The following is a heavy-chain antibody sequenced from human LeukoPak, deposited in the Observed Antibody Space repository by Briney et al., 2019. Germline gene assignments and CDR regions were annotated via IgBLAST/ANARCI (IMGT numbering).Heavy chain of an antibody. J-gene: IGHJ6*02. CDR3: ARDIVATINGMDV. D-gene: IGHD5-12*01. CDR1: GFTFSSYG. CDR2: IRYDGSNK. V-gene: IGHV3-30*02. Sequence: GGSLRLSCAASGFTFSSYGMHWVRQAPGKGLEWVAFIRYDGSNKYYADSVKGRFTISRDNSKNTLYLQMNSLRAEDTAVYYCARDIVATINGMDVWGQGTTVTVSS.